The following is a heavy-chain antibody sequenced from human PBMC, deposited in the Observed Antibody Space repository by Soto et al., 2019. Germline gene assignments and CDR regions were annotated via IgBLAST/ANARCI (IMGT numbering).Heavy chain of an antibody. CDR3: NRGQGAPIGDYYDHGMDV. D-gene: IGHD2-2*02. Sequence: GGSLRLSCAASGFNFSGSAIHWVRQASGKGLEWVGRIRSRANNYATSSAASVKGRFKFSRDDSKNTAYLQMSTLKTEDTAGYYCNRGQGAPIGDYYDHGMDVWGQGTTVTVS. CDR2: IRSRANNYAT. V-gene: IGHV3-73*01. CDR1: GFNFSGSA. J-gene: IGHJ6*02.